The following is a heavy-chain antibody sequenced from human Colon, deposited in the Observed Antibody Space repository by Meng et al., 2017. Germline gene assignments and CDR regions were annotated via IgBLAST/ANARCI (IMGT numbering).Heavy chain of an antibody. Sequence: LHALGPGLVKPSETLSLTFTVSGGSISSYYWSWIRQPPGKGLEWIGYIYYSGSTNYNPSLKSRVTISVDTSKNQFSLKLSSVTAADTAVYYCARSPPYDSSSPYYFDYWGQGTLVTVSS. CDR1: GGSISSYY. CDR3: ARSPPYDSSSPYYFDY. CDR2: IYYSGST. V-gene: IGHV4-59*01. J-gene: IGHJ4*02. D-gene: IGHD6-13*01.